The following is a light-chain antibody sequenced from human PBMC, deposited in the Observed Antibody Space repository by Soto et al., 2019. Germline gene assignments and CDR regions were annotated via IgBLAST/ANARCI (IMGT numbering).Light chain of an antibody. CDR2: DSS. J-gene: IGKJ5*01. CDR3: QHHSNWPPIT. V-gene: IGKV3-11*01. Sequence: EVVLTQSPATLSLSPGERATLSCRASDFVGSSVAWYQQKPGQAPRLLISDSSDRATGIPGWFSGSGSASGTDFTLTISSLEAEDFAIYYCQHHSNWPPITFGQGTRLEIK. CDR1: DFVGSS.